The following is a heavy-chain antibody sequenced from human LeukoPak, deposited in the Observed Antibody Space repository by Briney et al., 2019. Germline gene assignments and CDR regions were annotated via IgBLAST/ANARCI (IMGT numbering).Heavy chain of an antibody. J-gene: IGHJ4*02. V-gene: IGHV1-3*01. D-gene: IGHD4-17*01. Sequence: ASVKVSCKASGYTSTSYAMHWVRQAPGQRLEWMGWINAGNGNTKYSQKFQGRVTITRDTSASTAYMELSSLRSEDTAVYYCARDLATVTTVHFDYWGQGTLVTVSS. CDR1: GYTSTSYA. CDR3: ARDLATVTTVHFDY. CDR2: INAGNGNT.